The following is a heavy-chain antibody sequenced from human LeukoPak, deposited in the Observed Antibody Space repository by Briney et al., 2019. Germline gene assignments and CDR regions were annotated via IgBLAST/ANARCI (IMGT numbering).Heavy chain of an antibody. CDR2: ISYDGSNK. J-gene: IGHJ4*02. CDR1: GFTFSSYG. V-gene: IGHV3-30*18. CDR3: AKRADGYKFDY. D-gene: IGHD5-24*01. Sequence: GGSLRLSCAASGFTFSSYGMHWVRQAPGKGLEWVAVISYDGSNKYYADSVKGRFTISRDISKNTLYLQMNSLRAEDTAVYYCAKRADGYKFDYWGQGTLVTVSS.